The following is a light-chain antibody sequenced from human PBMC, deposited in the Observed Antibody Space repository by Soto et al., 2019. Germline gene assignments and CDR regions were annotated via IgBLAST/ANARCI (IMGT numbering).Light chain of an antibody. CDR2: DAS. J-gene: IGKJ1*01. V-gene: IGKV1-5*01. Sequence: DIHMTHSPSTLSASVGDRVTITCRASESISSWLAWYQQKPGKAPKLLIYDASTLESGVPSRFSGSGSGTEFSLTISSLQPDDFASDYCQQYSSYPWTFVHATKV. CDR3: QQYSSYPWT. CDR1: ESISSW.